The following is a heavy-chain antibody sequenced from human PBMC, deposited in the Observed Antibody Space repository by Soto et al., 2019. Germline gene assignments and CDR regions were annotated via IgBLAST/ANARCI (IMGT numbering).Heavy chain of an antibody. V-gene: IGHV3-30*04. CDR1: GFTFSTFA. Sequence: QVQLVESGGGVVQPGRSLRLSCAASGFTFSTFAIHWVRQAPGKGLEWVAAISANGYNQFYGHSVKGRFIISRDNSWNTVDLQMNSVRVEDTALYYCGKVADSGYYTVDRWGQGTLVTVSS. J-gene: IGHJ5*02. CDR2: ISANGYNQ. D-gene: IGHD3-22*01. CDR3: GKVADSGYYTVDR.